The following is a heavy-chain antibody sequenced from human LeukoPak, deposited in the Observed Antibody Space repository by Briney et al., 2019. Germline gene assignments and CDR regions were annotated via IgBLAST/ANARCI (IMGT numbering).Heavy chain of an antibody. Sequence: GGSLRLSCAASGFTFSSYAMSWVRQAPGKGLEWVSAISGSGGSTYYADSVEGRFTISRDNSKNTLYLQMNSLRAEDTAVYYCAKDWRYDYSNYGGDYWSQGTLVTVSS. J-gene: IGHJ4*02. V-gene: IGHV3-23*01. CDR3: AKDWRYDYSNYGGDY. D-gene: IGHD4-11*01. CDR2: ISGSGGST. CDR1: GFTFSSYA.